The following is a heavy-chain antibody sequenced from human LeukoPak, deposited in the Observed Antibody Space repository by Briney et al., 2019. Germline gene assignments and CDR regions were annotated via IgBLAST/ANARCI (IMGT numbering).Heavy chain of an antibody. J-gene: IGHJ4*02. CDR1: GGSITNTNW. D-gene: IGHD3-16*01. Sequence: SETLSLSCGVSGGSITNTNWWSWVRQPPGQGLEWIGEISLTGLTHYNPSLESRVTVSLDKSKNQLSLNLTSVTAADTAVYFCSRENGAFSPFGYWGQGILVTVLS. CDR2: ISLTGLT. CDR3: SRENGAFSPFGY. V-gene: IGHV4-4*02.